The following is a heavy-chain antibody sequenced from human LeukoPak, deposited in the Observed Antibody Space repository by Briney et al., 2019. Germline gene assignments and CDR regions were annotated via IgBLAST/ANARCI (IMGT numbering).Heavy chain of an antibody. CDR3: ASRRARGWPFES. Sequence: GGSLRLSCAASGFAFSSFGMSWVRQAPGQGLEWVSSLDGSGGYTYHADSVKGRFTISRDNSKNTLYLQMNSLRAEDTATYYCASRRARGWPFESWGQGTLVTVSS. CDR1: GFAFSSFG. J-gene: IGHJ4*02. D-gene: IGHD6-19*01. V-gene: IGHV3-23*01. CDR2: LDGSGGYT.